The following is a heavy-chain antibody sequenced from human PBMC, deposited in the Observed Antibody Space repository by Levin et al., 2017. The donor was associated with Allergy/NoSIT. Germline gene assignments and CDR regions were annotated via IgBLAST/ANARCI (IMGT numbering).Heavy chain of an antibody. CDR1: GFTFSSYW. V-gene: IGHV3-7*01. Sequence: SCAASGFTFSSYWMSWVRQAPGKGLEWVANIKQDGSEKYYVDSVKGRFTISRDNAKNSLYLQMNSLRAEDTAVYYCARDPYYDFWSGYAYYYYGMDVWGQGTTVTVSS. CDR3: ARDPYYDFWSGYAYYYYGMDV. J-gene: IGHJ6*02. D-gene: IGHD3-3*01. CDR2: IKQDGSEK.